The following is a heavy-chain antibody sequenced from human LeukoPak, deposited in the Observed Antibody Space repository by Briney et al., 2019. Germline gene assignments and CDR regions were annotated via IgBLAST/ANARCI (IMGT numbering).Heavy chain of an antibody. Sequence: VGSLRLSGGASGSTFSTSSMNWFRKSPGKGLGWFSSISSSSSYIYYRDSVKGRFTISRDNAKNSLYLQMNSLRAEDTAVYYCAREDDTAMVKNAFDIWGQGTMVTVSS. CDR3: AREDDTAMVKNAFDI. J-gene: IGHJ3*02. CDR2: ISSSSSYI. D-gene: IGHD5-18*01. V-gene: IGHV3-21*01. CDR1: GSTFSTSS.